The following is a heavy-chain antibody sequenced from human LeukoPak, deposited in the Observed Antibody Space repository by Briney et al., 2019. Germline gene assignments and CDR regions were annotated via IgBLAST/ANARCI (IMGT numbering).Heavy chain of an antibody. D-gene: IGHD3-22*01. Sequence: SVKVSCKASGYTFTSYGISWVRQAPGQGLEWMGGIIPIFGTANYAQKFQGRVTITADESTSTAYMELSSLRSEDTAVYYCASPTYDSSGYSAFDYWGQGTLVTVSS. V-gene: IGHV1-69*13. CDR1: GYTFTSYG. CDR3: ASPTYDSSGYSAFDY. J-gene: IGHJ4*02. CDR2: IIPIFGTA.